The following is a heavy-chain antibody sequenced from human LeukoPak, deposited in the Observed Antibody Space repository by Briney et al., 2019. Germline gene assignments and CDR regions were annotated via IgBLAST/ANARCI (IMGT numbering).Heavy chain of an antibody. CDR1: GFIFSNYG. D-gene: IGHD1-26*01. V-gene: IGHV3-30*02. CDR2: IRYDGSQK. CDR3: AKVGSGSYPAYFQH. Sequence: PGGSLRLSCAASGFIFSNYGMHWVRQAPGKGLEWVAYIRYDGSQKYYADSVKGRFTTSRDNSKNTLYLQMNSLKTEDTAVYYCAKVGSGSYPAYFQHWGQGTLVTVSA. J-gene: IGHJ1*01.